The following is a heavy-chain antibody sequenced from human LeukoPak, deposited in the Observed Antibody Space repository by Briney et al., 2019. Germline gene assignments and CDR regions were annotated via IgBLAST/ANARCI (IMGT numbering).Heavy chain of an antibody. D-gene: IGHD2-15*01. CDR1: GFTFSSYA. CDR2: ISGSGVST. Sequence: GGSLRLSCAASGFTFSSYAMNWVRQAPGKGLEWVSAISGSGVSTYYADSVKGRFTISRDNSKNTLYLQMNSLRTEDTALYYCAKDRSVGSNTMDYWGQGTLVTVSS. V-gene: IGHV3-23*01. CDR3: AKDRSVGSNTMDY. J-gene: IGHJ4*02.